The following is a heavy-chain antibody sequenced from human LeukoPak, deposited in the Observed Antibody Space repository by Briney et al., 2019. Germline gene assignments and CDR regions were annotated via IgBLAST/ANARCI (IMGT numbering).Heavy chain of an antibody. V-gene: IGHV3-21*04. Sequence: PGGSLRLSCAASGFTFSSYSMNWVRQAPGKGLEWVSSISSSSSYIYYADSVKGRFTISRDNAKNSLYLQMNSLRAEDTAVYYCAKGTKQELLIRYYFDYWGQGTLVTVSS. D-gene: IGHD3-10*01. CDR2: ISSSSSYI. CDR3: AKGTKQELLIRYYFDY. J-gene: IGHJ4*02. CDR1: GFTFSSYS.